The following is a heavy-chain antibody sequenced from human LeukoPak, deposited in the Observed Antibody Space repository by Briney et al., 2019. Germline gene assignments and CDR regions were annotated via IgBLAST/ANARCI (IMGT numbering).Heavy chain of an antibody. CDR3: ARHQPTALTTIDY. CDR2: IYYSGST. V-gene: IGHV4-39*01. Sequence: SETLFLTCTVSGGSISLIGYYWGWIRQPPGKGLEWIGTIYYSGSTYYNPSLKSRVTISVDTSKNQFSLKVNSVTAADTAVYFCARHQPTALTTIDYWGQGTLVTVSS. D-gene: IGHD4-11*01. CDR1: GGSISLIGYY. J-gene: IGHJ4*02.